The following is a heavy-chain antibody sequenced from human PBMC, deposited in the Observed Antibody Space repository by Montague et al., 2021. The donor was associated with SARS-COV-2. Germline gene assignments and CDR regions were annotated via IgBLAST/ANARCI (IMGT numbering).Heavy chain of an antibody. J-gene: IGHJ3*02. CDR2: IYYSGNT. CDR1: GGSISSRSYY. CDR3: ASEGAVVGARRTFDI. Sequence: SETLSLTCTISGGSISSRSYYWGWIRQPPGKGLEWIGGIYYSGNTYYNPSLKSRFTITVDPSKNQFSLKLTAVTAADTAVYCCASEGAVVGARRTFDIWGQGTMVTVSS. V-gene: IGHV4-39*07. D-gene: IGHD1-26*01.